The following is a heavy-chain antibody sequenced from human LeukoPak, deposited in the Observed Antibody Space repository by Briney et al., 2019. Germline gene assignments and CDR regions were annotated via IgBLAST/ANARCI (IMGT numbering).Heavy chain of an antibody. D-gene: IGHD6-6*01. Sequence: PSETLSLTCTVSGGSISSYYWSWIRQPAGKGLEWIGRISTSASTTYNPSLKSRVIVSLDTSKNQFSLRLSSVTAADTAVYYCARDAEYSSSLAFDYWGQGTLVTVSS. CDR2: ISTSAST. V-gene: IGHV4-4*07. CDR1: GGSISSYY. CDR3: ARDAEYSSSLAFDY. J-gene: IGHJ4*02.